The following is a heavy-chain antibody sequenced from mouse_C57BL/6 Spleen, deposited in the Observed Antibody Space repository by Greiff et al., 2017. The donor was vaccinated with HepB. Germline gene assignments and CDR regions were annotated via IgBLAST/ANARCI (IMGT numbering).Heavy chain of an antibody. Sequence: QVTLKVSGPGILQSSQTLSLTCSFSGFSLSTSGMGVSWIRQPSGKGLEWLAHIYWDDDKRYNPSLKSRLTISKDTSRNQVFLKITSVDTADTATYYCARRAPYYYGSFYYYAMDYWGQGTSVTVSS. J-gene: IGHJ4*01. CDR3: ARRAPYYYGSFYYYAMDY. CDR2: IYWDDDK. D-gene: IGHD1-1*01. V-gene: IGHV8-12*01. CDR1: GFSLSTSGMG.